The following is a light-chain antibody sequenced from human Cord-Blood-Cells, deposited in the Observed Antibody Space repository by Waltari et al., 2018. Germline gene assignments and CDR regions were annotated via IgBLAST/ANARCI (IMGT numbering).Light chain of an antibody. CDR1: SSDVGGYNY. J-gene: IGLJ2*01. CDR3: ISYTSSSTLV. V-gene: IGLV2-14*01. Sequence: QSALTQPASVSGSPGQSITISCTGTSSDVGGYNYVSWYQQHPGKAPKLMIYDVSNPPSGVSKRFSGSKSGNTASLTISGLQAEDDADYYCISYTSSSTLVFGGGTKLTVL. CDR2: DVS.